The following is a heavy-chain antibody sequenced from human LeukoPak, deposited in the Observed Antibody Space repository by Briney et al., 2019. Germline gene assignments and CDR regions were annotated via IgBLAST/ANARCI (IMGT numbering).Heavy chain of an antibody. CDR2: INPNSGGT. Sequence: ASVKVSCKASGYTFTGYYMHWVRQAPGQGLEWMGWINPNSGGTNYAQKFKGRVLMTRDTSISTAYLELSSLKSDDTAVYYCARVGYCSRGVCYNYDYWGQGTQVTVSS. V-gene: IGHV1-2*02. J-gene: IGHJ4*02. CDR3: ARVGYCSRGVCYNYDY. CDR1: GYTFTGYY. D-gene: IGHD2-8*01.